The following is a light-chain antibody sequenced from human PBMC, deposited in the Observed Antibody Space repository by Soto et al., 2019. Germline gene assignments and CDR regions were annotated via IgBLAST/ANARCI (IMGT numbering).Light chain of an antibody. J-gene: IGKJ4*01. V-gene: IGKV3-20*01. CDR3: QPYGSSPLT. CDR2: GAS. Sequence: IVLTQSPGTLSLSPGEIATLSCRASQSVSSSYLAWYQQKPGQAPRLLIYGASSRATGIPDRFSGSGSGTDFTLTISRLEPEDFAVYYCQPYGSSPLTVGGGTKVEIK. CDR1: QSVSSSY.